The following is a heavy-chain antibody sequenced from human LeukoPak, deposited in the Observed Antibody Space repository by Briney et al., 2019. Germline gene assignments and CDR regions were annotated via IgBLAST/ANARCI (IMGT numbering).Heavy chain of an antibody. CDR2: IVVGSGNT. Sequence: EASVKVLCKASGFTFTSSAVQWVRQARGQGLEWIGWIVVGSGNTNYAQKFQERVTINRDMSTSTAYMELSSLRSEDTAVYYCATDDVTTGTKTALGYWGQGTLVTVSS. CDR3: ATDDVTTGTKTALGY. J-gene: IGHJ4*02. D-gene: IGHD1-1*01. V-gene: IGHV1-58*01. CDR1: GFTFTSSA.